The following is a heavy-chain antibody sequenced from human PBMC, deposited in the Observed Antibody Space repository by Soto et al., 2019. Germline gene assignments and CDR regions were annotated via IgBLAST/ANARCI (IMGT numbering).Heavy chain of an antibody. V-gene: IGHV1-3*01. CDR3: ARPKSSSWYFQH. CDR2: INAGNGNT. J-gene: IGHJ1*01. D-gene: IGHD6-13*01. Sequence: ASVKVSCKASGYTFTSYAMHWVRQAPGQRLEWMGWINAGNGNTKYSQKFQGRVTITRDTSASTAYMELSSLRSEDTAVYYCARPKSSSWYFQHWGQGTLVTVSS. CDR1: GYTFTSYA.